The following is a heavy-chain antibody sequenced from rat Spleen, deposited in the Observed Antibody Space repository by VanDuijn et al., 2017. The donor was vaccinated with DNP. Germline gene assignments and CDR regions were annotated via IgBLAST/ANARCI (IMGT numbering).Heavy chain of an antibody. Sequence: EVQLVESGGGLVQSGRSLKVSCAASGFTFSDYNMAWVRQAPKKGLEWVATITYDGSRTYYRDSVKGRFTISRDDAKSTLYLQLSGLRSEDTATYYCARQLYLPLFDYWGQGVMVTVSS. CDR3: ARQLYLPLFDY. V-gene: IGHV5S10*01. CDR1: GFTFSDYN. J-gene: IGHJ2*01. CDR2: ITYDGSRT. D-gene: IGHD3-1*01.